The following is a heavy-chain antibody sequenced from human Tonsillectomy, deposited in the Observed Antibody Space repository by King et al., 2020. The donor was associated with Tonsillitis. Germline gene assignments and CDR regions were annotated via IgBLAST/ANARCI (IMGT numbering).Heavy chain of an antibody. CDR2: ISYDGSNK. J-gene: IGHJ6*02. D-gene: IGHD6-19*01. V-gene: IGHV3-30*04. CDR3: ARDLAGLIAVAYYYYGMDV. CDR1: GFTFSSYA. Sequence: VQQVESGGGVVQPGRSLRLSCAASGFTFSSYAMHWVRQAPGKGLEWVAVISYDGSNKYYADSVKGRFTISRDNSKNTLYLQMNSLRAEDTAVYYCARDLAGLIAVAYYYYGMDVWGQGTTVTVSS.